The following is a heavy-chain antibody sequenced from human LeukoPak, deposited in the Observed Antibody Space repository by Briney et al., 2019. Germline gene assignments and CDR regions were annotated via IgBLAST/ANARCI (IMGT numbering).Heavy chain of an antibody. V-gene: IGHV3-33*01. J-gene: IGHJ4*02. CDR3: ARKGYGGNSGGDY. CDR1: GFTFSSYD. Sequence: PGGSLRLSCAASGFTFSSYDMHWVRQAPGKGLEWVAVIWYDGSNKYYADSVKGRFTISRDNSKNTLYLQMNSLRAEDTAVYYCARKGYGGNSGGDYWGQGTLVTVSS. D-gene: IGHD4-23*01. CDR2: IWYDGSNK.